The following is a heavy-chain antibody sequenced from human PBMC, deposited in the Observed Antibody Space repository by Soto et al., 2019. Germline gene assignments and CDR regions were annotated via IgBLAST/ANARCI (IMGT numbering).Heavy chain of an antibody. D-gene: IGHD5-12*01. J-gene: IGHJ6*02. Sequence: PSETLSLTCTVSGGPISSGDYFWSWIRQPTGPGLEWIGYIYYSVSTYYNPSLKSRVTISVDTSKTQFSLNLSSVTAADTAVYYCARDRGATSFIPPYYYYYGMDVWGQWTSVT. V-gene: IGHV4-30-4*01. CDR1: GGPISSGDYF. CDR3: ARDRGATSFIPPYYYYYGMDV. CDR2: IYYSVST.